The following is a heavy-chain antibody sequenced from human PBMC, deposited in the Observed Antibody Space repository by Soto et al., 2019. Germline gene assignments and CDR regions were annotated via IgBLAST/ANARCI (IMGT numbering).Heavy chain of an antibody. CDR2: IIPIFGTA. V-gene: IGHV1-69*06. Sequence: QVQLVQSGAEVKKPGSSVTVSCKASGGTFSSYAISWVRQAPGQGLEWMGGIIPIFGTANYAQKFQGRVTITADKSTSTADMERSSLRSEDTAVYYCARGSNSGWYRVDWFDPWGQGTLVTVSS. CDR3: ARGSNSGWYRVDWFDP. J-gene: IGHJ5*02. D-gene: IGHD6-19*01. CDR1: GGTFSSYA.